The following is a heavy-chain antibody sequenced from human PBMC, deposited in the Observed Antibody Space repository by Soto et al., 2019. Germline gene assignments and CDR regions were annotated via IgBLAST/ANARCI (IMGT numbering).Heavy chain of an antibody. CDR2: ISGYNGNT. CDR3: ARDRGGDGMDV. J-gene: IGHJ6*02. CDR1: GYTFSSYG. V-gene: IGHV1-18*01. Sequence: QVQLVQSGAEVKKPGASVKVSCKASGYTFSSYGISWVRQAPGQGLEWMGWISGYNGNTNYAQKLQGRVTMTLDTSTSTGYMELRSLRSDDTAVYYCARDRGGDGMDVWGQGTTVTVSS. D-gene: IGHD3-16*01.